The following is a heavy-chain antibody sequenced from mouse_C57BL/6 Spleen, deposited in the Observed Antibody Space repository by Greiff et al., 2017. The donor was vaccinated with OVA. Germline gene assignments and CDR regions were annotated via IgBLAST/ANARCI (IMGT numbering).Heavy chain of an antibody. CDR3: ARSPITPLVAPPFAS. Sequence: QVQLQQSGAELAKPGASVKLSCKASGYTFTSYWMHWVKQRPGQGLEWIGYINPSSGYTKYNQKFKDKATLSADKSSSTAYMQLRSLTYEDSAVYYCARSPITPLVAPPFASWRQGTTLPFSS. CDR2: INPSSGYT. CDR1: GYTFTSYW. D-gene: IGHD1-1*01. V-gene: IGHV1-7*01. J-gene: IGHJ2*01.